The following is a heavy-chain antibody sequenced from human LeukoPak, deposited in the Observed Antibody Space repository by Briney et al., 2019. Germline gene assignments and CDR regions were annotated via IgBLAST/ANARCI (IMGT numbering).Heavy chain of an antibody. J-gene: IGHJ4*02. Sequence: GGSLRLSCAASGFTFNTYWMHWVRQAPGKGLVWVSHINPDGSQTNYADSVTGRLTISRDNAKNTLYLQMNSLRAEDTAVYYCARDPVRRDSYWGQGTLVTVSS. CDR3: ARDPVRRDSY. CDR1: GFTFNTYW. D-gene: IGHD3-10*01. V-gene: IGHV3-74*01. CDR2: INPDGSQT.